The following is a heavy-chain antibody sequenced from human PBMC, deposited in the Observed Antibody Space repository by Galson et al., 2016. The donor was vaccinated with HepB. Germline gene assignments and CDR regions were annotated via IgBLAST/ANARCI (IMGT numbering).Heavy chain of an antibody. CDR3: ARTNHYDSGGYYHAYFDY. Sequence: PALVKPTQTLTLTCTFSGFSLSTRKMCVSWIRQPPGKALEWLARIDWDDDKYYSTSLKTRLTISKDTSKNQVVLTMTNMGPVDTATYYCARTNHYDSGGYYHAYFDYWGQGALVTVSS. V-gene: IGHV2-70*11. D-gene: IGHD3-22*01. CDR1: GFSLSTRKMC. J-gene: IGHJ4*02. CDR2: IDWDDDK.